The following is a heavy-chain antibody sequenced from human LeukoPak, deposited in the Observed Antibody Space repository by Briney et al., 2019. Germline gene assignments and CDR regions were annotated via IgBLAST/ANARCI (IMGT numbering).Heavy chain of an antibody. J-gene: IGHJ4*02. CDR1: GFTVSSNY. D-gene: IGHD6-13*01. CDR3: WGAVAASESF. CDR2: IYSGGST. Sequence: GGSLRLSCAASGFTVSSNYMSWVRQAPGKGLEWVSVIYSGGSTYYADSVKGRFTISRDNSKNALYLQMNSLRAEDTAVYYCWGAVAASESFWGRGTLVHVSS. V-gene: IGHV3-53*01.